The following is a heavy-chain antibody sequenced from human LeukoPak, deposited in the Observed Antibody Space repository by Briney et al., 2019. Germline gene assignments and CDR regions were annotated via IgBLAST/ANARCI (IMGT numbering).Heavy chain of an antibody. J-gene: IGHJ5*02. CDR3: ARAKALGYCSGGSCYPRGFDP. CDR1: GGSFSGYY. D-gene: IGHD2-15*01. CDR2: INHSGST. V-gene: IGHV4-34*01. Sequence: PSETLSLTCAVYGGSFSGYYWSWICQPPGKGLEWIGEINHSGSTNYNPSLKSRVTISVDTSKNQFSLKLSSVTAADTAVYYCARAKALGYCSGGSCYPRGFDPWGQGTLVTVSS.